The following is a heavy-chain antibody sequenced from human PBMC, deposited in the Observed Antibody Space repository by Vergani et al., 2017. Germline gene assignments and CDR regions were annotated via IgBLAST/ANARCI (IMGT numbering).Heavy chain of an antibody. V-gene: IGHV3-23*01. J-gene: IGHJ6*02. D-gene: IGHD3-22*01. Sequence: EEQLLESGGGLVQPGGSLRLSCAASGFTFSTYAMSWVRQAPGKGLEWVSAISGSGGSTYYADSVKGRFTISRDNSKNTLYLQMNSLRAEDTAVYYCARDYDSSDYYYGMDVWGQGTTVTVSS. CDR3: ARDYDSSDYYYGMDV. CDR1: GFTFSTYA. CDR2: ISGSGGST.